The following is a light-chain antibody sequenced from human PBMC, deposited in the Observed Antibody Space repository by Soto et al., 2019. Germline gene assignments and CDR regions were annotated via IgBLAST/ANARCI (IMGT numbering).Light chain of an antibody. CDR2: AAS. V-gene: IGKV1-39*01. Sequence: DIQMTQSPSSLSASVGDRVTITCRASQGISSYLNWYQQKRGKAPKLLIYAASSLQSGVPSRFSGSGSGTDFTLTISSLQPEAFATYYCQQSYSTPRITFGPGTKVDIK. CDR3: QQSYSTPRIT. J-gene: IGKJ3*01. CDR1: QGISSY.